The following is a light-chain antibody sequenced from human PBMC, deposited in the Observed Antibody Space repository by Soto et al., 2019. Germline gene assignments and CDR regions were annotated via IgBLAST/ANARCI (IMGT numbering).Light chain of an antibody. Sequence: DIQMTQSPSSLSASVGDRVTITCRASQSISSYLNWYQQKPGKAPILLIYGASTLQRGVPSRFSGSGSGTDFTLTISSLQPEDFATYYCQQSYXTPRTFGGGTKVDI. CDR3: QQSYXTPRT. CDR1: QSISSY. CDR2: GAS. J-gene: IGKJ4*01. V-gene: IGKV1-39*01.